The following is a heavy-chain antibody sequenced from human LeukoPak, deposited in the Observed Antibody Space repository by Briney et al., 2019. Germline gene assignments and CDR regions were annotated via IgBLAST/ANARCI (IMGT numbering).Heavy chain of an antibody. CDR3: ARDKGYTSGHACDD. D-gene: IGHD6-19*01. CDR2: IWSDGSNK. Sequence: PGRSLRLSCAASGFTFSNYGMHWARQAPGKGLEWVALIWSDGSNKYYADSVKGRFTISRDNSKNTLYLQMNSLRAEDTAVFYCARDKGYTSGHACDDYGPGTLVTVSS. J-gene: IGHJ4*02. CDR1: GFTFSNYG. V-gene: IGHV3-33*08.